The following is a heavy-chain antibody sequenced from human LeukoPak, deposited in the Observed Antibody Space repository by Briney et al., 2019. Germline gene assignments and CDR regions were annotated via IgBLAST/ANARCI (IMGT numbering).Heavy chain of an antibody. D-gene: IGHD1-1*01. CDR1: GFTFSTYA. J-gene: IGHJ6*03. CDR3: ARGEQLERRVYYYYYMDV. Sequence: PGGSLRLSCAASGFTFSTYAMTWVRQAPGKGLEWVSSITGSGDGTSAADSVKGRFTISRDNSKNTLYLQMGSLRAEDMAVYYCARGEQLERRVYYYYYMDVWGKGTTVTVSS. CDR2: ITGSGDGT. V-gene: IGHV3-23*01.